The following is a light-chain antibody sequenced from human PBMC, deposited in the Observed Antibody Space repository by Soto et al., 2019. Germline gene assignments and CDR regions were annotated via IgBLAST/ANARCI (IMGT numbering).Light chain of an antibody. CDR3: QQLNSFPPSFT. J-gene: IGKJ3*01. V-gene: IGKV1-9*01. Sequence: DIQLTQSPSFLSASVGDRVTITCRASQGISSYLAWYQQRPGEPPELLIYGASTLRPGVASRFSGSGSGTEITLTISSLQPEDFATYLCQQLNSFPPSFTFGPGTTVDIK. CDR2: GAS. CDR1: QGISSY.